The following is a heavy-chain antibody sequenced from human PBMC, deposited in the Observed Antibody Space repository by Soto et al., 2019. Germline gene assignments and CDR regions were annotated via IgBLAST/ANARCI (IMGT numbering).Heavy chain of an antibody. J-gene: IGHJ5*02. CDR2: INHSGST. V-gene: IGHV4-34*01. D-gene: IGHD3-22*01. CDR3: VRGRGYYDSSRWFDP. CDR1: GGSFSGYY. Sequence: SETLSLTCAVYGGSFSGYYWSWIRQSPGKGLEWIGEINHSGSTNYNPSLKSRVTISVDTSKNHFSLKLSSVTAADTAVYYCVRGRGYYDSSRWFDPWGQGTLVTSPQ.